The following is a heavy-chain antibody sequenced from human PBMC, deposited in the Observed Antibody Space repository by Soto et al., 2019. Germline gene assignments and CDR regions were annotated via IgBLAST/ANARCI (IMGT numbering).Heavy chain of an antibody. CDR1: GFTFSNYG. Sequence: EVQLLESGGGLVQPGGSLRLSCAASGFTFSNYGMSWVRQAPGKGVGWVSSITSSDGGTYHAVSVKGRFTISRDNSKDTLYFQMNSLRVEDTAVYYCARARSDWDFDYWGQVTLVTVSS. J-gene: IGHJ4*02. V-gene: IGHV3-23*01. CDR2: ITSSDGGT. CDR3: ARARSDWDFDY. D-gene: IGHD6-19*01.